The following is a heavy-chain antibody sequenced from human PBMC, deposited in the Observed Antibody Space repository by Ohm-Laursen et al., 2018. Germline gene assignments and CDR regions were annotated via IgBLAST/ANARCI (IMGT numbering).Heavy chain of an antibody. V-gene: IGHV1-69*04. CDR3: ARGRPSTMLTNNAFDI. D-gene: IGHD1/OR15-1a*01. CDR1: GGTFSNHA. CDR2: IIPFLSIT. J-gene: IGHJ3*02. Sequence: SVKVSCKSSGGTFSNHAFNWVRQAPGQGLEWMGTIIPFLSITNYAQIFQGRLTFVADKSTTIVYMQLSSLRSEDTAIYYCARGRPSTMLTNNAFDIWGQGTMVTVSS.